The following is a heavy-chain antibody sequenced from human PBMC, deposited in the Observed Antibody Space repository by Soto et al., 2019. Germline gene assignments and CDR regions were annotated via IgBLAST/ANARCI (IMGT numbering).Heavy chain of an antibody. CDR1: GGSFSGYY. V-gene: IGHV4-34*01. CDR2: INHSGST. Sequence: SETLSLTCAVYGGSFSGYYWSWIRQPPGKGLEWIGEINHSGSTNYNPSLKSRVTISVDTSKNQFSLKLSSVTAADTAVYYCGRGYSYGYFDYWGQGTLVTVSS. CDR3: GRGYSYGYFDY. J-gene: IGHJ4*02. D-gene: IGHD5-18*01.